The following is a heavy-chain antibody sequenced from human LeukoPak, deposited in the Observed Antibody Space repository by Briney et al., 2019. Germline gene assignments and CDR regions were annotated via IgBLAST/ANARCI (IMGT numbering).Heavy chain of an antibody. D-gene: IGHD3-22*01. V-gene: IGHV3-30-3*01. Sequence: HPGGSLRLSCAASGFTFSSYAMHWVRQAPGKGLEWVAVISYDGSNKYYADSVKGRFTISRDNSKNTLYLQMNSLRAEDTAVYYCARDTHPPHYYDSSGMGIWGQGTMVTVSS. CDR2: ISYDGSNK. CDR1: GFTFSSYA. CDR3: ARDTHPPHYYDSSGMGI. J-gene: IGHJ3*02.